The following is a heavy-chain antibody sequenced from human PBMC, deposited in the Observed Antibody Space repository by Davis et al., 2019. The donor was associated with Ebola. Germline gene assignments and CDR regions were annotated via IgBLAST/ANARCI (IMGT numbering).Heavy chain of an antibody. CDR3: ARVFTAKLGHSSGWSLADY. CDR1: GFTFSSYT. Sequence: PGGSLRLSCAASGFTFSSYTMNWVRQAPGKGLEWVAVIWFDGSYKYYADSVKGRFTISRDDSKNTLYLQMNSLRAEDTAVYYCARVFTAKLGHSSGWSLADYWGQGTLVTVSS. J-gene: IGHJ4*02. CDR2: IWFDGSYK. D-gene: IGHD6-19*01. V-gene: IGHV3-33*08.